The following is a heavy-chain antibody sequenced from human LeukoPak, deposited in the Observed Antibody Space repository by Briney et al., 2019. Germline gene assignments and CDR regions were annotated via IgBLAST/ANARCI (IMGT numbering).Heavy chain of an antibody. CDR2: IYYSGTT. CDR1: GGSISSSSHY. Sequence: SETLSLTCIVSGGSISSSSHYWGWIRQSPGKGLEWIGSIYYSGTTHNNPTLKSRVTISVDTSKNQFSLKLTSVTAADTAVYYCARHRASDKSFYRAFDYWGQGSLVTVSS. D-gene: IGHD3-10*01. CDR3: ARHRASDKSFYRAFDY. V-gene: IGHV4-39*01. J-gene: IGHJ4*02.